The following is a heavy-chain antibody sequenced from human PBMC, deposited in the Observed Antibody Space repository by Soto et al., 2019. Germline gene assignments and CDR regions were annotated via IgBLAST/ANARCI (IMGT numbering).Heavy chain of an antibody. V-gene: IGHV3-11*01. CDR1: GFTFSDHF. D-gene: IGHD2-2*01. CDR2: ISSSDGPI. CDR3: ARDRDTIVVPAAHYYYNGMDV. J-gene: IGHJ6*02. Sequence: PVGSLRLSCVASGFTFSDHFMSWIRQAPGKGLEWISYISSSDGPIYYADSVRGRFTISRDNDKNSLYLQMYSLRAEDTGVYYCARDRDTIVVPAAHYYYNGMDVWGQGTTVTVSS.